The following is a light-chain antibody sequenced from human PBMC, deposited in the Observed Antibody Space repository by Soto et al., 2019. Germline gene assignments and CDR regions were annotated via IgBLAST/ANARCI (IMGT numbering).Light chain of an antibody. Sequence: DIQMTQSPSSVSASVGDRVTITCRASQGISDYLAWYQQNPGRVPKLLIYGASTLHSGVPSRFSGSGSGTEFTLTISSLQPEDVANYYCQKYNSAPWTFGQGTTVEIK. V-gene: IGKV1-27*01. J-gene: IGKJ1*01. CDR1: QGISDY. CDR3: QKYNSAPWT. CDR2: GAS.